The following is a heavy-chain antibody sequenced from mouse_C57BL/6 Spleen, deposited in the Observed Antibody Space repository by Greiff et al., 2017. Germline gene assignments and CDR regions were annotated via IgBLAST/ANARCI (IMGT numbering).Heavy chain of an antibody. D-gene: IGHD2-1*01. CDR3: ARDIYYGNYVGYFDY. J-gene: IGHJ2*01. CDR1: GFTFSSYA. CDR2: ISDGGSYT. V-gene: IGHV5-4*01. Sequence: EVHLVESGGGLVKPGGSLKLSCAASGFTFSSYAMSWVRQTPEKRLEWVATISDGGSYTYYPDNVKGRFTISRDNAKNNLYLQMSHLKSEDTAMYYCARDIYYGNYVGYFDYWGQGTTLTVSS.